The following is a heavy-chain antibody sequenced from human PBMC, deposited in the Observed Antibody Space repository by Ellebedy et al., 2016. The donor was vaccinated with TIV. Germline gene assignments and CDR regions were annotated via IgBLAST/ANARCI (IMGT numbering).Heavy chain of an antibody. J-gene: IGHJ4*02. Sequence: GGSLRLSCAASGFAFNNYNMIWVRQATGKGLEWISYISSDCITTDYADSVKGRITISRDKAKASVYLQMNSLIAEDTAVYYCARDMGRWLQFLAYWGQGTLVTVSS. CDR2: ISSDCITT. V-gene: IGHV3-48*01. CDR1: GFAFNNYN. D-gene: IGHD5-24*01. CDR3: ARDMGRWLQFLAY.